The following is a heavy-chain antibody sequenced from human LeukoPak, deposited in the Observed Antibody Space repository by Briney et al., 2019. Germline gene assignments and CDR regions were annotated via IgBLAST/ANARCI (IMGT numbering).Heavy chain of an antibody. CDR1: GFTFSSYG. D-gene: IGHD2-2*01. J-gene: IGHJ6*02. V-gene: IGHV3-33*01. CDR2: IWYDGSNK. Sequence: PGGSLRLSCEASGFTFSSYGMHWVRQAPGKGLEWVAVIWYDGSNKYYADSVKGRFTISRDNSKNTLYLQMNSLRAEDTAVYYCARDALLADYCSSTSCYYYYGMDVWGQGTTVTVSS. CDR3: ARDALLADYCSSTSCYYYYGMDV.